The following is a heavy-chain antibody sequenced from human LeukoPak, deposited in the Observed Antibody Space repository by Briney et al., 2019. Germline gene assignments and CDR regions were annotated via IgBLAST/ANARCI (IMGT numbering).Heavy chain of an antibody. Sequence: SETLSLTCAVSGGSISSDSYSWSWIRQPPGKGLEWIGYIYNSGSTYYNPSLKSRVTISVDKAKNQFSLKLTSVTAADTAVYYCAGVFCTSTSCQDRHYFDSWGQGTLVTVSS. V-gene: IGHV4-30-2*01. CDR1: GGSISSDSYS. CDR2: IYNSGST. J-gene: IGHJ4*02. CDR3: AGVFCTSTSCQDRHYFDS. D-gene: IGHD2-2*01.